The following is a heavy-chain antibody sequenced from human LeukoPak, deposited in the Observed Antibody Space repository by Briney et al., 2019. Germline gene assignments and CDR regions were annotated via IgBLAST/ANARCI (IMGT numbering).Heavy chain of an antibody. V-gene: IGHV3-7*03. J-gene: IGHJ4*02. CDR3: AKVYRGGLVVDHVQYYFDY. CDR2: IKQDGGQI. Sequence: GGSLRLSCAASEFTFSSYWMSWVRQAPGKGLEWVANIKQDGGQIYYLESVKGRFTVSRDNAKNSLYLQMNSLRAEDTAVYYCAKVYRGGLVVDHVQYYFDYWGQGTLVTVSS. CDR1: EFTFSSYW. D-gene: IGHD2-21*01.